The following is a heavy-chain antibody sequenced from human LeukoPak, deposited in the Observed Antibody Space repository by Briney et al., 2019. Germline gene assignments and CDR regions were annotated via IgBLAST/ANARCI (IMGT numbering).Heavy chain of an antibody. CDR2: IYYNGST. J-gene: IGHJ5*02. D-gene: IGHD5-12*01. CDR1: GGSMNNYY. Sequence: PSETLSLTCTVSGGSMNNYYWSWIRQPAGKGLEWIGNIYYNGSTNYKPSLKSRVTVSVHTSKNQFSLNLRSLTAADTAVYYCARGGYSGYAFDRWGQGTRVTVSS. CDR3: ARGGYSGYAFDR. V-gene: IGHV4-59*01.